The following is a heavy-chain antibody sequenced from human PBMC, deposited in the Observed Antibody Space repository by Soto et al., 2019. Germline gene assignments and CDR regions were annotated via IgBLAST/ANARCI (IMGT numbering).Heavy chain of an antibody. Sequence: AGGSLRLSCAASGFTFSSYAMSWVRQAPGKGLEWVSAISGSGGSTYYADSVKGRFTISRDNSKNTLYLQMNSLRAEDTAVYYCAKDPGDFWLQDAFDIWGQGTMVTVSS. CDR1: GFTFSSYA. J-gene: IGHJ3*02. CDR2: ISGSGGST. D-gene: IGHD3-3*01. V-gene: IGHV3-23*01. CDR3: AKDPGDFWLQDAFDI.